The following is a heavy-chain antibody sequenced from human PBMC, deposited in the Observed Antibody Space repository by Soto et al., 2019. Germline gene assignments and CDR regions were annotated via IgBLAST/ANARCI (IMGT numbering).Heavy chain of an antibody. J-gene: IGHJ4*02. V-gene: IGHV3-43D*04. CDR3: AKDFRGGNDEATESYFDY. D-gene: IGHD5-12*01. CDR1: GFTFNDYS. CDR2: ISWDGGST. Sequence: EVQLVESGGVVVQPGGSLRLSCAASGFTFNDYSLNWVRQAPGKGLEWVSFISWDGGSTYYADSVKGRFTISRDNSKNSLYLQLNSLRAEDTALYYCAKDFRGGNDEATESYFDYWGQGTLVTVSS.